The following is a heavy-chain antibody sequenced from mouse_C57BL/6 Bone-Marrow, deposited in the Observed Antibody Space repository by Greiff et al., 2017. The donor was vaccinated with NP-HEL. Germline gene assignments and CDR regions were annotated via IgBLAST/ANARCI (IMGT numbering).Heavy chain of an antibody. V-gene: IGHV1-54*01. CDR2: INPGSGGT. J-gene: IGHJ4*01. Sequence: VKLMESGAELVRPGTSVKVSCKASGYAFTNYLIEWVKQRPGQGLEWIGVINPGSGGTNYNEKFKGKATLTADKSSSTAYMQLSSLTSEDSAVYFCARSGVAPDYYAMDYWGQGTSVTVSS. D-gene: IGHD1-3*01. CDR1: GYAFTNYL. CDR3: ARSGVAPDYYAMDY.